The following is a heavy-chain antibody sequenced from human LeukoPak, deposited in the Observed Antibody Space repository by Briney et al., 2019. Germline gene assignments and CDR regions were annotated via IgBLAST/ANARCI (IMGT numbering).Heavy chain of an antibody. V-gene: IGHV1-2*02. CDR2: INPNSGGT. D-gene: IGHD2-2*01. CDR3: ARARYCSSTSCSPYFFDY. J-gene: IGHJ4*02. Sequence: ASVTVSFTASGYTFTGYYMHWVRQAPGQGLEWMGWINPNSGGTNYAQKFQGRVTMTRDTSISTAYMELSRLRSDDTAVYYCARARYCSSTSCSPYFFDYWGQGTLVTVSS. CDR1: GYTFTGYY.